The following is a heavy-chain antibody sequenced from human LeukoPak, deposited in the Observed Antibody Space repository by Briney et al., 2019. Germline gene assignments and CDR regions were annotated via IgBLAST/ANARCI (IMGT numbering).Heavy chain of an antibody. J-gene: IGHJ6*02. V-gene: IGHV3-23*01. CDR1: GFTFSSYA. Sequence: PGGSLRLSCAASGFTFSSYAMSWVRQAPGKGLEWVSAISGSGGSTYYADSVKGRFTISRDNSKNTLYLQMNSLRAEDTAVYYCAKDRAWGFVVVPAATGYYGMDVWGQGTTVTVSS. D-gene: IGHD2-2*01. CDR3: AKDRAWGFVVVPAATGYYGMDV. CDR2: ISGSGGST.